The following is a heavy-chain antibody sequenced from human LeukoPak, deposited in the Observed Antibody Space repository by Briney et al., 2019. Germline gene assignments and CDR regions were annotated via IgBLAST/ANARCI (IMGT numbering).Heavy chain of an antibody. D-gene: IGHD3-3*01. CDR2: ISAYNGNT. CDR3: ARDLAWGYVEQRLGWLDP. J-gene: IGHJ5*02. CDR1: GYTFTSYG. Sequence: ASVKVSCKASGYTFTSYGISWVRQAPGQGLEWMGWISAYNGNTNYAQKFQGRFTMTTDTSTTTAYMELRSLRSDDTAVYYCARDLAWGYVEQRLGWLDPWGQGAQVTVSS. V-gene: IGHV1-18*01.